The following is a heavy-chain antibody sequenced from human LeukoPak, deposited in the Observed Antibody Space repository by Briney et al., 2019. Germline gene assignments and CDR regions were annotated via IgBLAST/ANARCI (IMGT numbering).Heavy chain of an antibody. D-gene: IGHD1-26*01. CDR3: ARGDGSYYFDY. J-gene: IGHJ4*02. CDR1: GFTFSSYW. CDR2: INSDGSSI. V-gene: IGHV3-74*01. Sequence: PGGSLRLSCAASGFTFSSYWMHWVRQAPGKGLVWVSRINSDGSSISYADSVKGRFTISRDNAKNTLYLQMNSLRAEDTAVYYCARGDGSYYFDYWGQGTLVTVSS.